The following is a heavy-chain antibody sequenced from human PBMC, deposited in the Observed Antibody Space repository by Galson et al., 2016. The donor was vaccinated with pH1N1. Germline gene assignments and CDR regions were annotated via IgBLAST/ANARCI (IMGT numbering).Heavy chain of an antibody. Sequence: SLRLSCAASGFTFSSNWMHWVRQAPGKGLEWVASIKTDGSEKYYVDSVKGRFTISRDNAKNSLYLQMNSLRAEDTAVYYCVRAIGSYGSYWGQGTLVTVSS. D-gene: IGHD4-17*01. V-gene: IGHV3-7*03. J-gene: IGHJ4*02. CDR2: IKTDGSEK. CDR3: VRAIGSYGSY. CDR1: GFTFSSNW.